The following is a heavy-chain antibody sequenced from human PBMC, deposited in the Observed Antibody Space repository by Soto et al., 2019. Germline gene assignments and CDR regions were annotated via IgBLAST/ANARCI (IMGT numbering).Heavy chain of an antibody. D-gene: IGHD3-9*01. CDR3: AHITPFDFKGSYFDY. CDR2: IYWDDDR. J-gene: IGHJ4*02. Sequence: QITLKESGPPLVKPTQTLTLTCTLSGFSLSTTPVGVGWIRQPPGKALDWLALIYWDDDRRYKPSPKNRLTITKDTSRGPVVLTMTNVDPVDTATYYCAHITPFDFKGSYFDYWGPGILVTVSS. V-gene: IGHV2-5*02. CDR1: GFSLSTTPVG.